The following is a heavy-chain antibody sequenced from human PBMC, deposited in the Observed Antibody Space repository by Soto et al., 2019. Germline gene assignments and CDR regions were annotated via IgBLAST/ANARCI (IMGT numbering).Heavy chain of an antibody. CDR2: VSGSGGST. D-gene: IGHD4-17*01. J-gene: IGHJ3*02. Sequence: VQVLESGGGLVQPGGSLRLSCAASGFTFSSYVLSWVRQAPGKGLECVSTVSGSGGSTYYADSVRGRFTVSRDNSKNTLYLQMNSLRAEDTAVYYCAKAERNNYGDAFDIWGQGTMVTVSS. CDR3: AKAERNNYGDAFDI. CDR1: GFTFSSYV. V-gene: IGHV3-23*01.